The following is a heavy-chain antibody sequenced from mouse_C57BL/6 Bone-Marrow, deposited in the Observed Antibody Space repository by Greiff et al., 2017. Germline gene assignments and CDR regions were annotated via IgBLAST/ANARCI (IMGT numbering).Heavy chain of an antibody. D-gene: IGHD2-2*01. J-gene: IGHJ4*01. Sequence: EVQLVESGGGLVKPGGSLKLSCAASGFTFSSYAMSWVRQTPEKRLEWVATISDGGSYTYYPDNVKGRFTISRDTAKNNLSLQMSHLKSEDTAMYYCARGVWLRDAMDYWGQGTSVTVSS. CDR3: ARGVWLRDAMDY. V-gene: IGHV5-4*01. CDR1: GFTFSSYA. CDR2: ISDGGSYT.